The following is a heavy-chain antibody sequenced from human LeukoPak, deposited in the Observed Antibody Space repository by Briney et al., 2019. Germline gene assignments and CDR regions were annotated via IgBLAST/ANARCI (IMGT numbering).Heavy chain of an antibody. CDR2: ISGSGGST. CDR3: AKSVGATTTGWFDP. CDR1: GFTFSSYA. D-gene: IGHD1-26*01. J-gene: IGHJ5*02. Sequence: PGGSLRLSCAASGFTFSSYAMSWVRQAPGEGLEWVSAISGSGGSTYYADSVKGRFTISRDNSKNTLYLQMNSLRAEDTAVYYCAKSVGATTTGWFDPWGQGTLVTVSS. V-gene: IGHV3-23*01.